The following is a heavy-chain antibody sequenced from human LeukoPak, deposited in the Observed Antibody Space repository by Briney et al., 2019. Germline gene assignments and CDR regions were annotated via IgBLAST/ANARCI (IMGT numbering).Heavy chain of an antibody. CDR2: IRYDGSDK. Sequence: GGSLRLSCAASGFTFSNYGMHWVRQAPGKGLEWVAFIRYDGSDKYYADSVKGRFTISRDNSKNTLYLQMNSLTAEDTAVYYCARDSWVTIDDVFDYWGQGTLVTVSS. D-gene: IGHD4-17*01. V-gene: IGHV3-30*02. CDR1: GFTFSNYG. CDR3: ARDSWVTIDDVFDY. J-gene: IGHJ4*02.